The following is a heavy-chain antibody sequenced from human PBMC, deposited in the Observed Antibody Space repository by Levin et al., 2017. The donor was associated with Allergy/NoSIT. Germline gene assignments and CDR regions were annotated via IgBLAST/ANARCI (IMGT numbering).Heavy chain of an antibody. J-gene: IGHJ6*03. D-gene: IGHD5-18*01. CDR1: GFTFSNYC. CDR2: ISTSSSAT. CDR3: AAGRGYSYGNYYYYMDV. V-gene: IGHV3-48*01. Sequence: ETLSLTCAASGFTFSNYCVNWVRQAPGKGLEWVSYISTSSSATHYADSVKGRFTISRDNAKNSLYLQMNSLRAEDTAVYYCAAGRGYSYGNYYYYMDVWGKGTTVTVSS.